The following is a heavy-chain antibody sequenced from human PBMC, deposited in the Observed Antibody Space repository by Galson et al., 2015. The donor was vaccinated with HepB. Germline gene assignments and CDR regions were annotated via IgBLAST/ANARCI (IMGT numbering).Heavy chain of an antibody. CDR2: IRSKTDGGTT. CDR1: GLTFSNAW. D-gene: IGHD3-22*01. J-gene: IGHJ4*02. Sequence: SLRLSCAASGLTFSNAWMRWVRQAPGKGLEWVGRIRSKTDGGTTDYAAPVKGRFTISRDDSKNTLYLQMNSLKIEDTAVYYCSTLYDSSGYYYSGWLGPEADYWGQGTLVTVSS. CDR3: STLYDSSGYYYSGWLGPEADY. V-gene: IGHV3-15*01.